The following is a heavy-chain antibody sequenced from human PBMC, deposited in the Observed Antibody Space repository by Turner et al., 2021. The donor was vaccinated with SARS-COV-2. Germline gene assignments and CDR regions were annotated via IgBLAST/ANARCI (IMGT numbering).Heavy chain of an antibody. D-gene: IGHD3-22*01. CDR3: ATPSVSYDSSGYFHFDL. J-gene: IGHJ2*01. Sequence: QLQLQESGPGLVKPSETLSLTCTGSGGSISSSSYSWGWIRQPPGKGLEWIGSIYYSGSTYYNPSLKSRVTISVDTSKNQFSLKLSSVTAADTAVYYCATPSVSYDSSGYFHFDLWGRGTLVTVSS. CDR2: IYYSGST. CDR1: GGSISSSSYS. V-gene: IGHV4-39*01.